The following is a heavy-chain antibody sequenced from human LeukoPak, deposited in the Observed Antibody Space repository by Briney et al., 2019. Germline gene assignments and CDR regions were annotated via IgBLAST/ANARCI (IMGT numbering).Heavy chain of an antibody. CDR2: MYNSEIT. D-gene: IGHD6-19*01. CDR3: ATGHSSGWFDY. V-gene: IGHV4-59*02. Sequence: PSETLSLTCTVSRGSVSSAYWSWIRRPPGKRLEWIGYMYNSEITNYNPSLKSRVTTSLDMSKNQFSLDLTSVSEADTAVYYCATGHSSGWFDYWGQGSLVIVSS. J-gene: IGHJ4*02. CDR1: RGSVSSAY.